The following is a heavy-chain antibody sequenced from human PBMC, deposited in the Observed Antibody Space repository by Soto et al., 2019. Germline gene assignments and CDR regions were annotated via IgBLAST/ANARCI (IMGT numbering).Heavy chain of an antibody. J-gene: IGHJ4*02. D-gene: IGHD2-2*01. V-gene: IGHV4-30-4*01. Sequence: KPSETLSLTCTVSGGSISSGDYYWSWIRQPPGKGLEWVGYIYYSGSTYYNPSLKSRVTISVDTSKNQFSLKLSSVTAADTAVYYCASFLDKPLLFVDXWGQGTLVTVSX. CDR2: IYYSGST. CDR3: ASFLDKPLLFVDX. CDR1: GGSISSGDYY.